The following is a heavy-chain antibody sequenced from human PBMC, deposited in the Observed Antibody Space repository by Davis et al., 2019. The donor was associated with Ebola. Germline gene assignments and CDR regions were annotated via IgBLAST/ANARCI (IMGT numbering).Heavy chain of an antibody. CDR2: INPSGGST. D-gene: IGHD2-8*02. Sequence: AASVKVSCKASGYTFTSYYMHWVRQAPGQGLEWMGIINPSGGSTSYAQKFQGRVTMTRDTSTSTAYMELSSLRSEDTAVYYCARVGCTGGVCYTLDYWGQGTLVTVSS. J-gene: IGHJ4*02. V-gene: IGHV1-46*01. CDR3: ARVGCTGGVCYTLDY. CDR1: GYTFTSYY.